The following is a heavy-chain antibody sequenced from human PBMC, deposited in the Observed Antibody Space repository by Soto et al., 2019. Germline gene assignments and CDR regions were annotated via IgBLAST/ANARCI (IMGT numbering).Heavy chain of an antibody. D-gene: IGHD3-16*01. CDR2: IIPIIGII. CDR3: VRELGGWGDY. CDR1: GGTFSTYT. J-gene: IGHJ4*02. V-gene: IGHV1-69*04. Sequence: SVKVSCKASGGTFSTYTITWVRQAPGQGLEWMGRIIPIIGIINYAQKFQGRVTISADKFTGTAYMELRSLRSDDTAVYYCVRELGGWGDYWGQGTLVTVSS.